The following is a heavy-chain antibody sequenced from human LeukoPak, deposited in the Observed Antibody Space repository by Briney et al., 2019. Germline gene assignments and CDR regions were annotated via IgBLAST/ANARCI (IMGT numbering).Heavy chain of an antibody. D-gene: IGHD6-19*01. V-gene: IGHV6-1*01. J-gene: IGHJ5*02. CDR3: ARVGAVADIRGFDP. CDR2: TYYRSKWYN. CDR1: GDSVSSNSAA. Sequence: SQTLSLTCAISGDSVSSNSAAWNWIRQSPSRGLEWLGRTYYRSKWYNDYAVSVKSRVTINPDTSKNQFSLQLNSVTPEDTAVYYCARVGAVADIRGFDPWGQGTLVTVSS.